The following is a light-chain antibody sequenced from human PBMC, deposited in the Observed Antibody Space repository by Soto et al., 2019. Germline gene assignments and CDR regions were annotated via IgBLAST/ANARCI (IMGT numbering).Light chain of an antibody. CDR3: QHYNSYSEA. Sequence: DIHMSQSASTLSGSVGYRFTITCRARQTISSWLAWYQQKPGKAPKLLIYKASTLQSGVPSRFRGSGSGTEFTLTISSLQPDDFETYYCQHYNSYSEAFGQGTKVDIK. V-gene: IGKV1-5*03. CDR2: KAS. CDR1: QTISSW. J-gene: IGKJ1*01.